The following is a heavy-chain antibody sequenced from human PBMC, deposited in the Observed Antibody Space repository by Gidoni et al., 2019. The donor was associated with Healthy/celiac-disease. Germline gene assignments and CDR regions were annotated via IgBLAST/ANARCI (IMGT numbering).Heavy chain of an antibody. Sequence: QVQLVQSGAEVKKPGASVKVSCKASGYTFTSYGISWVRQAPGQGLEWMGWISAYNGNTNYAQKLQGRVTMTTDTSTSTAYMELRSLRSDDTAVYYCARDRRTVTTVQVYYYYYGMDVWGQGTTVTVSS. J-gene: IGHJ6*02. D-gene: IGHD4-17*01. CDR3: ARDRRTVTTVQVYYYYYGMDV. V-gene: IGHV1-18*01. CDR1: GYTFTSYG. CDR2: ISAYNGNT.